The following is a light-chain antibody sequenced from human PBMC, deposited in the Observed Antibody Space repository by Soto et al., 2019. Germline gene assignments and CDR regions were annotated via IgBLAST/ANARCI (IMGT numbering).Light chain of an antibody. CDR2: WAS. Sequence: DIVMTQSPDSLAVSLGESATINCKSSQSVLYSSNNKNYLAWYQQRPGQPPKLLIYWASTRESGVPDRFSGSGSGTDFTLTITSLQAEDVAVYYCQQYESTPPTFGHGTKLEIK. CDR1: QSVLYSSNNKNY. CDR3: QQYESTPPT. J-gene: IGKJ2*01. V-gene: IGKV4-1*01.